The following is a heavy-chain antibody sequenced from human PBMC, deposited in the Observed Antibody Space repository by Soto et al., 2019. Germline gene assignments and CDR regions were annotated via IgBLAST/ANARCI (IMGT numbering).Heavy chain of an antibody. Sequence: PSETLSLTCTFSCDSISSADYYWSWIRQTPGKGLEWIGHIFYSGTTYYNPSLKGRLTISVDTSKNHFSLRLTSVTAADTAVYYCARDLWVEPELYYYGMDVWGQGTTVTVSS. CDR3: ARDLWVEPELYYYGMDV. CDR1: CDSISSADYY. J-gene: IGHJ6*02. D-gene: IGHD1-1*01. V-gene: IGHV4-30-4*01. CDR2: IFYSGTT.